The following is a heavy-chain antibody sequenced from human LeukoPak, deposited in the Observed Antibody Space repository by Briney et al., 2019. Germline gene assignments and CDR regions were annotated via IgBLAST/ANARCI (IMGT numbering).Heavy chain of an antibody. CDR1: GFTFSDYY. J-gene: IGHJ6*02. CDR3: AKRRPSDYYDSPGLEYGMDV. CDR2: ISSSGSTI. V-gene: IGHV3-11*01. Sequence: GGSLRLSCAASGFTFSDYYMSWIRQAPGKGLEWVSYISSSGSTIYYADSVKGRFTISRDNAKNSLYLQMNSLRAEDTAVYYCAKRRPSDYYDSPGLEYGMDVWGQGTTVTVSS. D-gene: IGHD3-22*01.